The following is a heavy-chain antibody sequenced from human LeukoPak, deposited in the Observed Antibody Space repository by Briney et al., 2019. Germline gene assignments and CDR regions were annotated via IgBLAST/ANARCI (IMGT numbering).Heavy chain of an antibody. V-gene: IGHV1-8*01. Sequence: ASVKVSCKASGYTFTSYDINWVRQATGQGLEWMGWMNPNGGNTDYAQKFQGRVTMTEDTSTDTAYMELSSLRSEDTAVYYCATESYSGSYLYAFDIWGQGTMVTVSS. J-gene: IGHJ3*02. D-gene: IGHD1-26*01. CDR2: MNPNGGNT. CDR1: GYTFTSYD. CDR3: ATESYSGSYLYAFDI.